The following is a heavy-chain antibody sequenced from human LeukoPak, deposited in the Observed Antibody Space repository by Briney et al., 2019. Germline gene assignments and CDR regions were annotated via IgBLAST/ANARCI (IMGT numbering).Heavy chain of an antibody. Sequence: SETLSLTCAVYGGSFSGYYWSWIRQPPGKGLEWIGEINHSGSTNYNPSLKSRVTISVDTSKNQFSLKLSSVTAADTAVYYCARPLSVAAAGIDAFDIWGQGTMVTVSS. CDR2: INHSGST. J-gene: IGHJ3*02. CDR1: GGSFSGYY. V-gene: IGHV4-34*01. CDR3: ARPLSVAAAGIDAFDI. D-gene: IGHD6-13*01.